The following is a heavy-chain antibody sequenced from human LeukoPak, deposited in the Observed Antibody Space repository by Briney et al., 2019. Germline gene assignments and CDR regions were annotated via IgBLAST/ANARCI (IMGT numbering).Heavy chain of an antibody. CDR2: IYYSGIT. V-gene: IGHV4-59*12. CDR1: GGSIRGYY. CDR3: ARSPITMVRGAIDY. J-gene: IGHJ4*02. Sequence: SETLSLTCTVSGGSIRGYYWSWIRQPPGKGLEYIGYIYYSGITNYNPSLKSRVTISVDTSKNQFSLKLSSVTAADTAVYYCARSPITMVRGAIDYWGQGTLVTVSS. D-gene: IGHD3-10*01.